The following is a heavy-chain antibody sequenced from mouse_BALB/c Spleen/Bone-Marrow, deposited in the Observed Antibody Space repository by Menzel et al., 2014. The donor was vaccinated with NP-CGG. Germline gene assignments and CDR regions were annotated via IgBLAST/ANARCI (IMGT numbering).Heavy chain of an antibody. CDR3: ARDMGGSLFDS. CDR2: IRNKAYGYTT. CDR1: GFTFTDYY. Sequence: EVMLVESGGGLVQPGGSLGLSCAPSGFTFTDYYMNWVRQPPGKALEWLAFIRNKAYGYTTEYSASVRGRFTISRDNSQNILYLQMNTLRAEDSATYYCARDMGGSLFDSWGQGTTLSVSS. J-gene: IGHJ2*01. V-gene: IGHV7-3*02.